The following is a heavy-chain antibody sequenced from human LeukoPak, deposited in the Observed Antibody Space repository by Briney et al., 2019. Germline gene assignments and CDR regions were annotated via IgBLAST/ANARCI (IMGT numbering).Heavy chain of an antibody. CDR2: IRYDGSDR. Sequence: PGGSLRLSCAASGFTFSSYAMSWVRQAPGKGLEWVAYIRYDGSDRYYADSVKGRFTISRDNSKNTLHLQMNSLRVEDTAVYYCAKERYSSSSLFAVTPFDYWGQGTRITVSS. CDR3: AKERYSSSSLFAVTPFDY. D-gene: IGHD6-13*01. J-gene: IGHJ4*02. CDR1: GFTFSSYA. V-gene: IGHV3-30*02.